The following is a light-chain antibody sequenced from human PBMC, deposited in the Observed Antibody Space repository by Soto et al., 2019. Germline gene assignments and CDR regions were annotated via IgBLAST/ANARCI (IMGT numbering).Light chain of an antibody. J-gene: IGKJ3*01. V-gene: IGKV3-20*01. CDR1: QSVSSSY. CDR2: GAS. Sequence: ETVLTQSPGTLSLSPGERATLSCRASQSVSSSYLAWYQQKPGQAPRLLIYGASSRATGIPDRFCGSGSGTDFTLTISRLEPEDFAVYYCQQYGSSLFTFGPGTKVDIK. CDR3: QQYGSSLFT.